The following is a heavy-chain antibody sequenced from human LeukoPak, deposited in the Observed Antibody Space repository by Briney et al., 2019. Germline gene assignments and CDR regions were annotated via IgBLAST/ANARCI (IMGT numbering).Heavy chain of an antibody. CDR1: GFTFSSYA. Sequence: PGRSLRLSCAASGFTFSSYAMHWVRQAPGKGLEWVAVISYDGSNKYYADSVKGRFTISRDNSKNTLYLQMNSLRAEDTAVYYCAKCIVGAYNMVYAFDIWGQGTMVTVSS. CDR2: ISYDGSNK. CDR3: AKCIVGAYNMVYAFDI. V-gene: IGHV3-30*01. D-gene: IGHD1-26*01. J-gene: IGHJ3*02.